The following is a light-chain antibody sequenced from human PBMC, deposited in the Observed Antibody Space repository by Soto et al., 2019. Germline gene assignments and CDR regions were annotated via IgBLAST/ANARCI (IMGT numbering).Light chain of an antibody. Sequence: EIVLTQSPATLSSFPGDRVTLSCRASQAVNTRLAWYQHKPGQAPRLLIYLASNRAAGVPARFSGSGSGTDFTLTISDVEPEDFAVYYCLQYDNSPPRTFGQGTKVDIK. CDR3: LQYDNSPPRT. CDR2: LAS. J-gene: IGKJ1*01. V-gene: IGKV3D-11*01. CDR1: QAVNTR.